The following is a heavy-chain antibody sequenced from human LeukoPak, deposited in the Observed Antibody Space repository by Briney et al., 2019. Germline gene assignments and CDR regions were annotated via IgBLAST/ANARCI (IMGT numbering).Heavy chain of an antibody. CDR2: IFTSGAT. Sequence: PSETLSLTCTVSGGSISGYWWSWVRQPVGKGLEWIGRIFTSGATNCNPSLASRVIMSIDTSKNEISLRLTSMTAADTAMYYCVKVVGFQDEANNWYLWFDPWGQGTHVTVSP. CDR3: VKVVGFQDEANNWYLWFDP. CDR1: GGSISGYW. D-gene: IGHD1-1*01. V-gene: IGHV4-4*07. J-gene: IGHJ5*02.